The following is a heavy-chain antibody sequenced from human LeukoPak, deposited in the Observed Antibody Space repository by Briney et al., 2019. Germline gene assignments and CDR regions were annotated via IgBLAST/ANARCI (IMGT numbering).Heavy chain of an antibody. Sequence: SETLSLTCTVSGGSISSYYWSWIRQPPGKGLEWFGYIYYSGRTNYNPSLKSRVTISVDTSKNQFSLKLSSVTAADTAVYYCARVPIRAPGVFDYWGQGTLVTVSS. CDR2: IYYSGRT. CDR1: GGSISSYY. V-gene: IGHV4-59*08. CDR3: ARVPIRAPGVFDY. D-gene: IGHD3-10*01. J-gene: IGHJ4*02.